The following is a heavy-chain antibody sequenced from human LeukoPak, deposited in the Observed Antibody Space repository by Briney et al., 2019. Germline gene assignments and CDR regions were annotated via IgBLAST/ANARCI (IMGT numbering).Heavy chain of an antibody. J-gene: IGHJ4*02. CDR3: ARDSILEPSL. V-gene: IGHV3-66*01. Sequence: GGSLRLFCLASGFTVSSSYMNWVRQAPGKGLEWVSGMYSGGRTYYADSVKGRFTISRDSSKNTLYLQMNSLRVEDTAVYYCARDSILEPSLWGQGALVTVSS. CDR1: GFTVSSSY. CDR2: MYSGGRT.